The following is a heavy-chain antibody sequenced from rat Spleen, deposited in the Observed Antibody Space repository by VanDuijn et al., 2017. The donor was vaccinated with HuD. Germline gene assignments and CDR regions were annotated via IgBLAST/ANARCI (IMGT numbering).Heavy chain of an antibody. V-gene: IGHV5S13*01. Sequence: EVQLVESGGDLVQPGRSLKLSCAASGFTFRNYDMAWVRQAPTMGLEWVTSISPRGGATYYRDSVKGRFTVSRDNAKNTLYLQLDSLRSEDTATYYCVRQDTSGYSNWFAYWGQGTLVTVSS. CDR3: VRQDTSGYSNWFAY. J-gene: IGHJ3*01. CDR1: GFTFRNYD. CDR2: ISPRGGAT. D-gene: IGHD4-3*01.